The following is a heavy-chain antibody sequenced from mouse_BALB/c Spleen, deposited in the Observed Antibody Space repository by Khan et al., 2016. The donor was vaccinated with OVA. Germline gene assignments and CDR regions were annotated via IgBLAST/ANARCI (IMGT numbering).Heavy chain of an antibody. CDR2: INPSNAYT. CDR1: GYTFTSYS. Sequence: VKLQQSGAELARPGASVKMSCKASGYTFTSYSMHWIKQRPGQGLEWIGNINPSNAYTNYNQKFKDKATLTADKSSSTAYMQLSSLTSEDSAVYYCARDFHYYGSRGALDYWGQGTSVTVSS. J-gene: IGHJ4*01. D-gene: IGHD1-1*01. V-gene: IGHV1-4*01. CDR3: ARDFHYYGSRGALDY.